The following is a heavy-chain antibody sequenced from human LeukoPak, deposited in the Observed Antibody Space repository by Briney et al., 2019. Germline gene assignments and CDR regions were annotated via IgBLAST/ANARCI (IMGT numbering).Heavy chain of an antibody. J-gene: IGHJ4*02. Sequence: NPSETLSLTCTVSGGSISSSSYYWGWIRQPPGKGLEWIGSIYYSGSTYYNPSLKRRVTMSVDTSKKQFPLKLSSVIAADTAVYYCARFAVVAEHYFDYWGQGILVIVSS. D-gene: IGHD2-15*01. CDR1: GGSISSSSYY. CDR2: IYYSGST. V-gene: IGHV4-39*01. CDR3: ARFAVVAEHYFDY.